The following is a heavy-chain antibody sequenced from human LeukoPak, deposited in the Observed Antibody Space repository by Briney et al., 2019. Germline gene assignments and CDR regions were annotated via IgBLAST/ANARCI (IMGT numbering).Heavy chain of an antibody. CDR3: GREYHGGYFDF. CDR1: GYIFTSYY. CDR2: VYPSAGTS. Sequence: ASVKVSCKASGYIFTSYYMHWVRQAPGQGLEWLGVVYPSAGTSDPAQRFRARITLSDDTSTSTAYVELRSLKSEDTAVYFCGREYHGGYFDFWGQGTLVTVSS. J-gene: IGHJ4*02. V-gene: IGHV1-46*03. D-gene: IGHD3-16*01.